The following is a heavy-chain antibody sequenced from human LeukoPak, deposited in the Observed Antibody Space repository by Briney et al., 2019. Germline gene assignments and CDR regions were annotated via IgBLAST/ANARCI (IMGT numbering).Heavy chain of an antibody. CDR1: GFTVSSNY. CDR3: ARGVYDCVWGSYRYDY. V-gene: IGHV3-66*01. D-gene: IGHD3-16*02. J-gene: IGHJ4*02. Sequence: GGSLRLSCAASGFTVSSNYMSWVRQAPGKGLEWVSVIYSGGSTYYADSVKGRFTISRDNSKNTLYLQMNSLRAEDTAVYYCARGVYDCVWGSYRYDYWGQGTLVTVSS. CDR2: IYSGGST.